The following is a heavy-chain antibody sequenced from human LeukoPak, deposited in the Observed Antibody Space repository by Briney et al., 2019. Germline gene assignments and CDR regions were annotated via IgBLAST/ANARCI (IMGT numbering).Heavy chain of an antibody. D-gene: IGHD1-26*01. CDR3: ARDFDRTELLSL. Sequence: GESLKISCKGSGYSSTSYWIGWGRQAPGQGLEWMGIINPSGGSTSYAQKFQGRVTMTRDTSSSTVYMELSSLRSEDMAVYYCARDFDRTELLSLWGQGTLVTVSS. J-gene: IGHJ4*02. V-gene: IGHV1-46*01. CDR2: INPSGGST. CDR1: GYSSTSYW.